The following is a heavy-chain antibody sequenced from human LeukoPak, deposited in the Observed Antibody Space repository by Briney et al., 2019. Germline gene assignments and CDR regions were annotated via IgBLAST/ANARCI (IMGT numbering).Heavy chain of an antibody. Sequence: PGGSLRLSCAASGFTFSDYYMTWIRQAPGKGLEWVSYISSSGSTIYYADSVKGRFTISRDNAKNSPYLQMNSLRAEDTALYYCAREILGKYYYGSGFDYWGQGTLVTVSS. CDR1: GFTFSDYY. V-gene: IGHV3-11*04. CDR2: ISSSGSTI. CDR3: AREILGKYYYGSGFDY. D-gene: IGHD3-10*01. J-gene: IGHJ4*02.